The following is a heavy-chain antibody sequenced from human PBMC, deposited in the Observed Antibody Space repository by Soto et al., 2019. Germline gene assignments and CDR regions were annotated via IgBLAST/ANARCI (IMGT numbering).Heavy chain of an antibody. CDR3: ASPVAGIASPGYAFDI. CDR2: IIPIFGTA. J-gene: IGHJ3*02. CDR1: GGTFSSYA. D-gene: IGHD6-13*01. V-gene: IGHV1-69*13. Sequence: SVKGSCKASGGTFSSYAISWVRQAPGQGLEWMGGIIPIFGTANYAQKFQGRVTITADESTSTAYMELSSLRSEDTAVYYCASPVAGIASPGYAFDISGPATMVTVSS.